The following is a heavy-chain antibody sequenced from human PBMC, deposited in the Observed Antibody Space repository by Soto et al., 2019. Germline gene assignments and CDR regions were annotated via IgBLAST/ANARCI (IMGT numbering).Heavy chain of an antibody. CDR1: GGTFSTYG. J-gene: IGHJ4*02. D-gene: IGHD4-17*01. Sequence: QVQLVQSGAEVKKPGSSVKVSCKASGGTFSTYGMNWVRLAPGQGLEWMGGIIPKFGTTNYAQKFQGRVTITADESTNTAHMELNSLRSEDTAVYFCAREFDPYYGGNSLSLDYWGQGTLVTVSS. CDR2: IIPKFGTT. CDR3: AREFDPYYGGNSLSLDY. V-gene: IGHV1-69*13.